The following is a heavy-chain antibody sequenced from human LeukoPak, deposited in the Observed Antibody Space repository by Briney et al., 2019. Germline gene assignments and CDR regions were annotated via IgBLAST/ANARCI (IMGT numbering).Heavy chain of an antibody. J-gene: IGHJ3*02. CDR3: AKGRSSWSTSDFDI. CDR1: GFTFSSYG. V-gene: IGHV3-30*18. Sequence: GGSLRLSCAASGFTFSSYGMHWVRQAPGKGLEWVALISYDGTNKYHADSVKGRFTISRDNSKSTVYLQMNSLRVEDSAIYYCAKGRSSWSTSDFDIWGQGTMVTVSS. D-gene: IGHD6-13*01. CDR2: ISYDGTNK.